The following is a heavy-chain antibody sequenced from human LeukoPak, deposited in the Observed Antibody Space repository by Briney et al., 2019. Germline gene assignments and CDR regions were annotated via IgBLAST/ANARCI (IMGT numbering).Heavy chain of an antibody. Sequence: GGSLRLSCAASELTFSSYAMSWVRQAPGKGLEWVSAISGSGGSTYYADSVKGRFTISRDNSKNTLYLQMNSLRAEDTAVYYCAKFLPTHIVVANYYFDYWGQGTLVTVSS. V-gene: IGHV3-23*01. D-gene: IGHD2-21*01. CDR1: ELTFSSYA. J-gene: IGHJ4*02. CDR2: ISGSGGST. CDR3: AKFLPTHIVVANYYFDY.